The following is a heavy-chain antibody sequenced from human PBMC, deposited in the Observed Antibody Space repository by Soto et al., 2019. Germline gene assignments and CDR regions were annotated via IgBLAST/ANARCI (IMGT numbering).Heavy chain of an antibody. CDR2: INHSGST. V-gene: IGHV4-34*01. D-gene: IGHD3-10*01. CDR1: GGSFSGYY. J-gene: IGHJ4*02. Sequence: PSETLSLTCAVYGGSFSGYYWSWIRQPPGKGLEWIGEINHSGSTNYNPSLKSRVTISADTSKNQFSLKLSSVTAADTAVYYCARARSSAFDYWGQGTLVTVSS. CDR3: ARARSSAFDY.